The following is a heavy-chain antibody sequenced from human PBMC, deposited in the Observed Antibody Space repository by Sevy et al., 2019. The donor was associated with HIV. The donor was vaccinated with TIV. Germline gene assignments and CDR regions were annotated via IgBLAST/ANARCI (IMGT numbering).Heavy chain of an antibody. D-gene: IGHD1-7*01. CDR1: GFSFSGYN. V-gene: IGHV3-48*02. J-gene: IGHJ6*02. CDR2: LSSSTSTI. Sequence: GGSVRLSCAASGFSFSGYNMNWVRQAPGKGLEWVSYLSSSTSTIHYADSVKGGFSNARDNAKNSLFMQMNSLRDADTAVYYCASDSSWNYDSYFYGMDVWGQGTTVTVSS. CDR3: ASDSSWNYDSYFYGMDV.